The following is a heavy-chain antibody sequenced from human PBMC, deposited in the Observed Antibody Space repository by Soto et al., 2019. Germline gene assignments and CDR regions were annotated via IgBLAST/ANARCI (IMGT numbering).Heavy chain of an antibody. V-gene: IGHV1-69*06. CDR3: ARCYFPGIAAAGYDDFDI. D-gene: IGHD6-13*01. Sequence: SVKVSCKASGGTFSSYAISWVRQAPGQGLEWMGGIIPIFGTANYAQKFQGRVTITADKSTSTAYMELSSLRSEDTAVYYCARCYFPGIAAAGYDDFDIWGQGTMVTVSS. CDR2: IIPIFGTA. CDR1: GGTFSSYA. J-gene: IGHJ3*02.